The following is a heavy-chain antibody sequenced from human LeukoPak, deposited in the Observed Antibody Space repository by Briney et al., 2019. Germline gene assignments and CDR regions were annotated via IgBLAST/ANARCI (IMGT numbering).Heavy chain of an antibody. CDR3: ARESSIPAAGTVGNWFDP. CDR1: GYTFTGYY. D-gene: IGHD6-13*01. V-gene: IGHV1-2*02. CDR2: INPYSGGT. Sequence: GASVKVSCKASGYTFTGYYMHWVRQAPGQGLEWMGWINPYSGGTNYAQKFQGRVSMTRDTSISTAYMELSRLRSDDTAVYYRARESSIPAAGTVGNWFDPWGQGTLVTVSS. J-gene: IGHJ5*02.